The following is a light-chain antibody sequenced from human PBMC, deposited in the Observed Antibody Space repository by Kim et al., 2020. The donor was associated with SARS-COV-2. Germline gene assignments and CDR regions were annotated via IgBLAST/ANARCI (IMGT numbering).Light chain of an antibody. CDR2: DAS. CDR3: QQRSNWLT. V-gene: IGKV3-11*01. Sequence: DIVLTQSPATLSLSPGERATLSCRASQSVSSYLAWYQQKPGQAPRLLIYDASNKATGIPARFSGGGSGTDFTLTISSLEPEDFAVYYCQQRSNWLTFGGGTKVDIK. CDR1: QSVSSY. J-gene: IGKJ4*01.